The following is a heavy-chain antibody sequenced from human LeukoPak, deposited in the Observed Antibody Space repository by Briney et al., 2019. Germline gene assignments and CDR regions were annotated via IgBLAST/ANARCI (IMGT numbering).Heavy chain of an antibody. Sequence: PGGSLRLSCAASGFTFSSYAMSWVRQAPGKGLEWVSAISGSGGSTYYADSVKGRFTISRDNSKNTLYLQMNSLRAEDTAVYYCAKDAPYSSSWYSLYYYYGMDVWGQGTTVTVSS. J-gene: IGHJ6*02. CDR1: GFTFSSYA. CDR3: AKDAPYSSSWYSLYYYYGMDV. D-gene: IGHD6-13*01. V-gene: IGHV3-23*01. CDR2: ISGSGGST.